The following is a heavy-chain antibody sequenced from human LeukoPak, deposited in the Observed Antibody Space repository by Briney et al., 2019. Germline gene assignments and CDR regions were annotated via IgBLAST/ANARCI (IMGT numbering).Heavy chain of an antibody. J-gene: IGHJ4*02. CDR1: GFTFGAYY. D-gene: IGHD6-19*01. V-gene: IGHV3-7*03. CDR3: ARQSAVGYGSVDY. Sequence: PGGSLRLSCAASGFTFGAYYITWVRQAPGKGLEWVANIRGDGRETFYADSLRGRFSIFRDNARNSVSLQMNRMSAEDTGVCYGARQSAVGYGSVDYWGQGTLVTVSS. CDR2: IRGDGRET.